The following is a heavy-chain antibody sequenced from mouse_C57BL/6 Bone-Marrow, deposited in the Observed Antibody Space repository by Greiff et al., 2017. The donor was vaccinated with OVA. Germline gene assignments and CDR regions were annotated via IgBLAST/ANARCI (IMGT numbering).Heavy chain of an antibody. CDR2: IYPRSGNT. Sequence: QVQLKQSGAELARPGASVKLSCKASGYTFTSYGISWVKQRTGQGLEWIGEIYPRSGNTYYNEKFKGKATLTADKSSSTAYMELRSLTSEDSAVYFCASFGSRDWYFDVWGTGTTVTVSS. CDR1: GYTFTSYG. J-gene: IGHJ1*03. D-gene: IGHD1-1*01. V-gene: IGHV1-81*01. CDR3: ASFGSRDWYFDV.